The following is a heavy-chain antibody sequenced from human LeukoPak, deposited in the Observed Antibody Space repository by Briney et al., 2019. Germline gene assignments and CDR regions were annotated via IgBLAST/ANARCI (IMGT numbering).Heavy chain of an antibody. CDR1: GFTFSSYA. Sequence: GGSLRLSCAASGFTFSSYAMSWVRQAPGKGLEWVSAISGSGGSTYYADSVKGRFTISRDNSKNTPYLQMNSLRAEDTAVYYCAKDTEPYYYDSSGLGAFDIWGQGTMVTVSS. CDR2: ISGSGGST. J-gene: IGHJ3*02. V-gene: IGHV3-23*01. D-gene: IGHD3-22*01. CDR3: AKDTEPYYYDSSGLGAFDI.